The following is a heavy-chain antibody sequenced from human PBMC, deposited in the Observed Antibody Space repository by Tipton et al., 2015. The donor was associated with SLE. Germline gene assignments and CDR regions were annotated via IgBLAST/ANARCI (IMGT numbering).Heavy chain of an antibody. J-gene: IGHJ2*01. CDR1: GASISRHY. D-gene: IGHD5-12*01. CDR3: ARVGTGYARPRAWYFDL. Sequence: TLSLTCTVSGASISRHYWNWIRQPPGKGLEWIGYIYYSGSTNYNTSLKSRVTISVDTSKNQFSLKLNSVTAADTAVYYCARVGTGYARPRAWYFDLWGRGTLVTVSS. V-gene: IGHV4-59*11. CDR2: IYYSGST.